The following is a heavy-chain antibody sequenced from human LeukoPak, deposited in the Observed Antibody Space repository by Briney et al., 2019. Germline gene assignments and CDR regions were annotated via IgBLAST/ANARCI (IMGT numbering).Heavy chain of an antibody. CDR3: AKDLETRKEGWLRYPDY. CDR2: ISYDGSNK. Sequence: PEGSLRLSCAASGFTFSSYAMHWVRQAPGKGLEWVAVISYDGSNKYYADSVKGRFTISRDNSMNTLSLQMDSLRAEDSAVYYCAKDLETRKEGWLRYPDYWGQGTLVTVSS. V-gene: IGHV3-30-3*01. CDR1: GFTFSSYA. D-gene: IGHD3-16*01. J-gene: IGHJ4*02.